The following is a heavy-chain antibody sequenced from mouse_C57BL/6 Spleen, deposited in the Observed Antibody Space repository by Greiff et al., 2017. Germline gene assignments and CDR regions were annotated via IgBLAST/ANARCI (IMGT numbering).Heavy chain of an antibody. Sequence: EVQLQQSGAELVRPGASVKLSCTASGFNIKDDYMHWVKQRPEQGLEWIGWIDPENGDTEYASKFQGKATITADTSSNTAYLQLSSLTSEDTAFYYCTPIYYGNQAWFAYWGQGTLVTVSA. CDR3: TPIYYGNQAWFAY. V-gene: IGHV14-4*01. D-gene: IGHD2-1*01. J-gene: IGHJ3*01. CDR1: GFNIKDDY. CDR2: IDPENGDT.